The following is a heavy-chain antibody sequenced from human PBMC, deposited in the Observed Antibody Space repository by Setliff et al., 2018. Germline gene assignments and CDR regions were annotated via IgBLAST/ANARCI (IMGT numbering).Heavy chain of an antibody. J-gene: IGHJ4*02. CDR3: ARQGGAIEYGENARVFDS. D-gene: IGHD1-1*01. CDR2: LYPDGST. Sequence: SETLSLTCTVSGASISNYFWTWIRQPAGSGLEYIGRLYPDGSTNYNPSLRSRVAISVDKSENQLSLNLTSVTAADTAVYYCARQGGAIEYGENARVFDSWGQGIRVTVSS. CDR1: GASISNYF. V-gene: IGHV4-4*07.